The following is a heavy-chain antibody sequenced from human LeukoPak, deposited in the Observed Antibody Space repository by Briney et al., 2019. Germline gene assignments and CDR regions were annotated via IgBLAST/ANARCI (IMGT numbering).Heavy chain of an antibody. Sequence: GGSLRLSCAASGFTFSSYWMSWVRQAPGKGREWVANIKQDGSEKYYVDSVKGRFTISRDNAKNPLYLQMNSLRAEDTAVYYCAKERGISKPFDYWGQGTLVSVSS. J-gene: IGHJ4*02. V-gene: IGHV3-7*03. CDR2: IKQDGSEK. D-gene: IGHD4-23*01. CDR3: AKERGISKPFDY. CDR1: GFTFSSYW.